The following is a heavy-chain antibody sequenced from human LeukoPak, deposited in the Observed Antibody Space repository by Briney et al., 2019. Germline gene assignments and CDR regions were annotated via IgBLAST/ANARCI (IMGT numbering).Heavy chain of an antibody. D-gene: IGHD3-22*01. CDR2: IYHSGST. CDR3: ARGPDSSGYYYFDY. Sequence: SETLSLTCTVSGDSISSSNYYWGWIRQPPGKGLEWIGYIYHSGSTYYNPSLKSRVTISVDTSKNQFSLKLSSVTAADTAVYYCARGPDSSGYYYFDYWGQGTLVTVSS. V-gene: IGHV4-30-4*08. J-gene: IGHJ4*02. CDR1: GDSISSSNYY.